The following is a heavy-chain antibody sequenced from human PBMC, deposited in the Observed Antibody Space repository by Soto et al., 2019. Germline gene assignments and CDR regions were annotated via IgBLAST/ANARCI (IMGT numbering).Heavy chain of an antibody. V-gene: IGHV1-69*13. D-gene: IGHD5-12*01. J-gene: IGHJ3*02. CDR3: ARGVEMATINDAFDI. Sequence: ASVKVSCKASGGTFSSYAISWVRQAPGQGLEWMGGIIPIFGTANYAQKFQGRVTITADESTSTAYMELSSLRSEDTAVYYCARGVEMATINDAFDIWGQGTMVTVSS. CDR1: GGTFSSYA. CDR2: IIPIFGTA.